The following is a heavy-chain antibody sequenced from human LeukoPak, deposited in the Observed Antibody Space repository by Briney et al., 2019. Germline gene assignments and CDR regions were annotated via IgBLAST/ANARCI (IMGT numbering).Heavy chain of an antibody. V-gene: IGHV4-61*05. J-gene: IGHJ4*02. D-gene: IGHD6-13*01. Sequence: SETLSLTCTVSGGSINSSSYSWGWIRQPPGKGLEWIGYIYYSGSTNYNPSLKSRVTISVDTSKNQFSLKLSSVTAADTAVYYCARSPVKDSSSWSKPFDYWGQGTLVTVSS. CDR3: ARSPVKDSSSWSKPFDY. CDR2: IYYSGST. CDR1: GGSINSSSYS.